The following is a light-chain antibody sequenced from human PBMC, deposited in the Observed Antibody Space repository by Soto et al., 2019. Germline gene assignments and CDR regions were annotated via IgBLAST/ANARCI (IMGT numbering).Light chain of an antibody. CDR3: SSYTSSSTRV. J-gene: IGLJ1*01. Sequence: QSVLTQPASLSGSPGQSITISCTGTSSDVGGYNYVSWYQQHPGKAPKLMIYEVSNRPSGVSNRFSGSKSGNKASLTISGLQAEDEADYYCSSYTSSSTRVLGTGTKVTVL. CDR2: EVS. CDR1: SSDVGGYNY. V-gene: IGLV2-14*01.